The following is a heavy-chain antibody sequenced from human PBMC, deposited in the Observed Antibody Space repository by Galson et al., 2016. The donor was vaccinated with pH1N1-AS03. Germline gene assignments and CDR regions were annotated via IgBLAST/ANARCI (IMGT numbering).Heavy chain of an antibody. CDR2: FDWDDDK. CDR1: GFSLSTSGMC. Sequence: PALVKPTQTLTLTCTFSGFSLSTSGMCVSWIRQPPGKALEWLARFDWDDDKYYSTSLKTRLTISKDTSKNQVALTMTNKDPVDTATDYCARKRDYGDLRVAFDIWGQGTMVTVSS. D-gene: IGHD4-17*01. V-gene: IGHV2-70*11. CDR3: ARKRDYGDLRVAFDI. J-gene: IGHJ3*02.